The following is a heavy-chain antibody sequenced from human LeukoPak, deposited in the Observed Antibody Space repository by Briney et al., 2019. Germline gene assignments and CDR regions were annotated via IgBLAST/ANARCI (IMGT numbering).Heavy chain of an antibody. CDR1: GYTFTGYY. CDR2: INPNSGGT. D-gene: IGHD2-21*02. Sequence: GASVKVSCKASGYTFTGYYMHWVRQAPGQGLEWMGRINPNSGGTNYAQKFQGGVTMTRDTSISTAYMELSRLRSDDTAVYYCARYCGGDCSDDAFDIWGQGTMVTVSS. J-gene: IGHJ3*02. CDR3: ARYCGGDCSDDAFDI. V-gene: IGHV1-2*06.